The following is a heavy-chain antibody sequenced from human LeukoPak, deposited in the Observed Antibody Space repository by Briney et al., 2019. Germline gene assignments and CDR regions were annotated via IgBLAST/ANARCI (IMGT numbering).Heavy chain of an antibody. Sequence: SETLSLTCTVSGGSISSYYWSWIRQPPGKGLEWIGYIYYSGSTNYNPSLKSRVTISVDTSKNQFSLKLSSVTAADTAVHYCARVLSTVTTPMAYWYFDLWGRGTLVTVSS. V-gene: IGHV4-59*01. CDR3: ARVLSTVTTPMAYWYFDL. CDR1: GGSISSYY. D-gene: IGHD4-17*01. J-gene: IGHJ2*01. CDR2: IYYSGST.